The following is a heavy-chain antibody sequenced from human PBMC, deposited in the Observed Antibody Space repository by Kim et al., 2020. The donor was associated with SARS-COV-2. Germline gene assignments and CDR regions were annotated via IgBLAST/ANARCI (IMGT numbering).Heavy chain of an antibody. D-gene: IGHD3-10*01. CDR3: ARDLVSGGVDRGGSGIHYYYYGMDV. CDR1: GFTFSSYG. Sequence: GGSLRLSCAASGFTFSSYGMHWVRQAPGKGLEWVAVIWYDGSNKYYADSVKGRFTISRDNSKNTLYLQMNSLRAEDTAVYYCARDLVSGGVDRGGSGIHYYYYGMDVWGQGTTVTVSS. CDR2: IWYDGSNK. V-gene: IGHV3-33*01. J-gene: IGHJ6*02.